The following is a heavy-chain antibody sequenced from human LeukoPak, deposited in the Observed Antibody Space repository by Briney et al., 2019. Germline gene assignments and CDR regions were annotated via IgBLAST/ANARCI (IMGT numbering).Heavy chain of an antibody. CDR1: GFTFSSYG. V-gene: IGHV3-53*01. J-gene: IGHJ4*02. Sequence: GRSLRLSCAASGFTFSSYGMHWVRQAPGKGLEWVSVIYSGGSTYYADSVKGRFTISRDNSKNTLYLQMNSLRAEDTAVYYCARTYSGYDRYFDYWGQGTLVTVSS. CDR2: IYSGGST. D-gene: IGHD5-12*01. CDR3: ARTYSGYDRYFDY.